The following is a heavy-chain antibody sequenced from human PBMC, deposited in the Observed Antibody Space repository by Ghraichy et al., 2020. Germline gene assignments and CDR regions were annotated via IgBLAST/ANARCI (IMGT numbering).Heavy chain of an antibody. V-gene: IGHV6-1*01. CDR3: ARDPYDSNGYFEGFDY. Sequence: SETLSLTCAISGDSVSSNSAAWNWIRQSPSRGLEWLGRTYYRSKWYADYAPSVKSRITINPATSKNRFSLQLNSVTPEDTAVYYCARDPYDSNGYFEGFDYWGQVTLVTVSS. CDR1: GDSVSSNSAA. CDR2: TYYRSKWYA. J-gene: IGHJ4*02. D-gene: IGHD3-22*01.